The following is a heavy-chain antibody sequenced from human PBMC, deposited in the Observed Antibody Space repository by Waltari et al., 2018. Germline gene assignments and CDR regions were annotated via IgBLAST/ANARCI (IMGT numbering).Heavy chain of an antibody. J-gene: IGHJ3*02. Sequence: VQLVESGGGLVQPGGSLRLSCAASGFTFSSYSMNWVRQAPGKGREWIGRSYTSWSTNDNPSLKSRVTISVDTSKNQFSLKLSSVTAADTAVYYCARDWRNAFDIWGQGTMVTVSS. V-gene: IGHV4-4*08. CDR2: SYTSWST. CDR3: ARDWRNAFDI. CDR1: GFTFSSYS.